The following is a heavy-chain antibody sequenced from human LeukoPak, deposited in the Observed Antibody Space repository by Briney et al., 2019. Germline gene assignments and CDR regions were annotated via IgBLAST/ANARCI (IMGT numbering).Heavy chain of an antibody. CDR3: ARSPSDITMINWFDP. Sequence: SETLSLTCTVSGGSISSYYRSWIRQPPGKGLEWIGYIYYSGSTNYNPSLKSRVTISVDTSKNQFSLRLSSVTAADTAVYYCARSPSDITMINWFDPWGQGTLVTVSS. J-gene: IGHJ5*02. V-gene: IGHV4-59*08. CDR2: IYYSGST. CDR1: GGSISSYY. D-gene: IGHD3-22*01.